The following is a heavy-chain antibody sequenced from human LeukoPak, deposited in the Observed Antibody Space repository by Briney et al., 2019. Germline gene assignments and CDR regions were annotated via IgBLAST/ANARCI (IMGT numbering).Heavy chain of an antibody. J-gene: IGHJ4*02. CDR3: ARDRYGDGFAHLDY. CDR2: ITPSGGT. CDR1: GSTFTSYA. Sequence: ASVNVSCKASGSTFTSYAIHWVRQAPGQGLEWMGWITPSGGTNYPQKFQGTVAIARDTSITTACMDLSRLTSDDTAVYYCARDRYGDGFAHLDYWGQGALVTASS. V-gene: IGHV1-2*02. D-gene: IGHD5-24*01.